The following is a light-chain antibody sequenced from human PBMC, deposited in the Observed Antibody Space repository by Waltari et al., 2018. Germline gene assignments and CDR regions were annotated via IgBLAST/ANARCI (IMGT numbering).Light chain of an antibody. CDR2: KDK. CDR3: QSSDTSGSYAV. V-gene: IGLV3-25*03. CDR1: TLSRQY. J-gene: IGLJ3*02. Sequence: SHELTQPPSVSESPGQTARIPCSGETLSRQYAFWYQQKAGQAPVLVIYKDKERPSGIPERYPGSSSGTTVTLTISGVQAEDEADYYCQSSDTSGSYAVFGGGTRLTVV.